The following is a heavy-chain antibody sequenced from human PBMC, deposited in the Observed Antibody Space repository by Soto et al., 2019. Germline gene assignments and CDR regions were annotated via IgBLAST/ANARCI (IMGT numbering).Heavy chain of an antibody. D-gene: IGHD2-2*01. V-gene: IGHV3-23*01. CDR2: ISGSGGST. CDR3: NVPAAVYYYYYGMDV. J-gene: IGHJ6*02. CDR1: GFTFSSYA. Sequence: EVQLLESGGGLVQPGGSLRLSCAASGFTFSSYAMSWVRQAPGKGLEWVSAISGSGGSTYYADSVKGRFTISRDNSKNTLYLQMNSLRAEDTAVYYCNVPAAVYYYYYGMDVWGQGTTVTVSS.